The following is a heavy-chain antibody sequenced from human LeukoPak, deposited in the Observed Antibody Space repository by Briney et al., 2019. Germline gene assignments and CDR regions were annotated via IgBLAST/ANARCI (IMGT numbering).Heavy chain of an antibody. V-gene: IGHV3-74*01. J-gene: IGHJ4*02. CDR3: VRGAGGPRNYVLDY. Sequence: GGSLRLSCVASGFTFSSYWMHWVRQAPGMGLVWVSRLNSDGTTINYADSVKGRFTISRDNAKNTVYLQMSGLRDDDTALYFCVRGAGGPRNYVLDYWGQGALVSVSS. CDR1: GFTFSSYW. CDR2: LNSDGTTI. D-gene: IGHD3-10*02.